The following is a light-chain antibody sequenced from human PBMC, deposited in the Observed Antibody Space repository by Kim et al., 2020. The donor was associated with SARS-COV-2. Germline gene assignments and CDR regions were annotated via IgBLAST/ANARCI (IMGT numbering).Light chain of an antibody. V-gene: IGKV1-9*01. CDR3: QQRNSYPRT. Sequence: ASVGDRVTISCRASQGIGNHLAWYQQKPGKAPNLLIYTASTVRSGVPSRFIGSGSGTEFTLTITNLQPENFATYFCQQRNSYPRTFGQGTKGDIK. CDR1: QGIGNH. J-gene: IGKJ1*01. CDR2: TAS.